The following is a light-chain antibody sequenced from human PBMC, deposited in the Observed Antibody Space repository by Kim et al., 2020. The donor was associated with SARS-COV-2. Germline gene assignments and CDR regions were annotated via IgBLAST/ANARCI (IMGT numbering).Light chain of an antibody. V-gene: IGLV2-14*04. Sequence: GQSITISGTGTSSDVGGYNYVSWFQQHPDKAPKLIIYDVTKRPSGVSNRFSGSKSGNTASLTISGLQAEDEADYYCSSYTSSSTYVFGTGTKVTVL. CDR1: SSDVGGYNY. CDR2: DVT. J-gene: IGLJ1*01. CDR3: SSYTSSSTYV.